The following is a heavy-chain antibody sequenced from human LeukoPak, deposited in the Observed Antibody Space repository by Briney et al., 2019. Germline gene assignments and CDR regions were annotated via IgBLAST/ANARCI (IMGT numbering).Heavy chain of an antibody. V-gene: IGHV1-8*03. CDR2: MNPNSGNT. CDR1: GYTFTSYD. CDR3: ATDGPFYYDSSGGGLT. D-gene: IGHD3-22*01. J-gene: IGHJ3*01. Sequence: ASVKVSCKASGYTFTSYDINWVRQATGQGLEWMGWMNPNSGNTGYAQKFQGRVTTTRNTSISTAYMELSSLRSEDTAVYYCATDGPFYYDSSGGGLTWGQGTMVTVSS.